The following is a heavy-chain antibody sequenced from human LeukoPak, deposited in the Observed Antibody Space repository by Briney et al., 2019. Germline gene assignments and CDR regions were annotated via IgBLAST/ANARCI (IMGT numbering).Heavy chain of an antibody. CDR2: IIPIIDLA. CDR1: GGTFSSYA. CDR3: GGSCYSY. V-gene: IGHV1-69*04. D-gene: IGHD2-15*01. J-gene: IGHJ4*02. Sequence: SVKVSCKASGGTFSSYAISWVRQAPGQGLEWMGRIIPIIDLANYAQKFQGRVTITADESTSTAYMELSSLRSEDTAIYCNGGSCYSYWGQGTLVTVSS.